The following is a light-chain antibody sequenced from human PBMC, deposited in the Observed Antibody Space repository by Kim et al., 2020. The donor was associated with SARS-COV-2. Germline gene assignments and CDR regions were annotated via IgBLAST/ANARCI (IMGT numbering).Light chain of an antibody. CDR2: KAS. CDR3: HQYNSYST. CDR1: QTINSW. Sequence: DIQMTQSPSTLSASMGDRVTITCRDSQTINSWLAWYQQKPGKAPKLLIYKASNLESGVPSRFSGSGSGTEFTLTISSLQPDDFATYYCHQYNSYSTFVQGTKLEI. J-gene: IGKJ2*01. V-gene: IGKV1-5*03.